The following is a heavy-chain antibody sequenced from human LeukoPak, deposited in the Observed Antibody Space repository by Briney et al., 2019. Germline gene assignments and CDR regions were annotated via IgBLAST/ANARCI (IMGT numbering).Heavy chain of an antibody. Sequence: ASVKVSCKASGYTFTSYGISWVRQAPGQGLEWMGWISAYNGNTNYAQKLQGRVTMTTDTSTSTAYMELRSLRSDDTAVYYCASVGYCSSTSCYKGAFDIWGQGTWSPSLQ. CDR3: ASVGYCSSTSCYKGAFDI. CDR2: ISAYNGNT. J-gene: IGHJ3*02. CDR1: GYTFTSYG. V-gene: IGHV1-18*01. D-gene: IGHD2-2*02.